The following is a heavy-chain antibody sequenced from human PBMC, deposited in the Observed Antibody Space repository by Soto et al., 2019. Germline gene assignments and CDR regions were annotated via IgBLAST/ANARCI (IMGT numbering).Heavy chain of an antibody. CDR3: ARIRGGCSGYTGHYYYYGMDV. Sequence: SGPTLVNPTQTLTLTCTFSGFSLSTSGMCVSWIRQPPGKALEWLALIDWDDDKYYSTSLKTRLTISKDTSKNQVVLTMTNMDPVDTATYYCARIRGGCSGYTGHYYYYGMDVWGQGTTVTVSS. D-gene: IGHD5-12*01. CDR2: IDWDDDK. CDR1: GFSLSTSGMC. J-gene: IGHJ6*02. V-gene: IGHV2-70*01.